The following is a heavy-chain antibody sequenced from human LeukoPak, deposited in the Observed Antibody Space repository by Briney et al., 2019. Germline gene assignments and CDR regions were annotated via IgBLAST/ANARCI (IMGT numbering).Heavy chain of an antibody. Sequence: GASVKVSCKASGGTFSSYTISWVRQAPGQGLEWMGWISAYNGNTNYAQKLQGRVTMTTDTSTSTAYMELRSLRSDDTAVYYCARVTTNAFDIWGQGTMVTVSS. CDR1: GGTFSSYT. V-gene: IGHV1-18*01. CDR3: ARVTTNAFDI. J-gene: IGHJ3*02. CDR2: ISAYNGNT. D-gene: IGHD4-11*01.